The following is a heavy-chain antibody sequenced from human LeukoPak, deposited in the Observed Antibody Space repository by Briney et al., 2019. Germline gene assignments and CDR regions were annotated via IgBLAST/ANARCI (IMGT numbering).Heavy chain of an antibody. Sequence: ASVKVSCKVSGYTLTELSMHRVRQAPGKGLEWLGGFDPEDGETIYAQKFQGRVTMTEDTSTDTAYMELSSLRSEDTAVYYCATEGLITGTGYYWGQGTLVTVSS. J-gene: IGHJ4*02. V-gene: IGHV1-24*01. CDR1: GYTLTELS. CDR2: FDPEDGET. CDR3: ATEGLITGTGYY. D-gene: IGHD1-20*01.